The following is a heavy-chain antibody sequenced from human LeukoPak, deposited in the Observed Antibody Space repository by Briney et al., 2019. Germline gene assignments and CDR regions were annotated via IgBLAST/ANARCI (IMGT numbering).Heavy chain of an antibody. CDR3: ARGAAAGTFDY. V-gene: IGHV3-13*01. CDR1: GFTFSSYD. Sequence: GGSLRLSCAASGFTFSSYDMHWVRQATGKGLEWVSAIGTAGDTYYPGSVKGRFTISRENAKNSLYLQMNSLRAGDTAVYYCARGAAAGTFDYWGQGTLVTVSS. CDR2: IGTAGDT. D-gene: IGHD6-13*01. J-gene: IGHJ4*02.